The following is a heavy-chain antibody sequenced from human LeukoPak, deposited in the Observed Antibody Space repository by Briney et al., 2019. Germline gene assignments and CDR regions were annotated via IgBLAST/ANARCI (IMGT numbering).Heavy chain of an antibody. CDR3: AKDLESRYVKGIDY. CDR2: IWYDGSNK. CDR1: GFTFSRYG. Sequence: GGSLRLSCAASGFTFSRYGMHWVRQAPGKGLEWVAFIWYDGSNKYYADSVQGRFTISRDNSKNTPYLQMNSLRVADTAVYYCAKDLESRYVKGIDYWGQGTLVTVSS. V-gene: IGHV3-30*02. D-gene: IGHD3-16*01. J-gene: IGHJ4*02.